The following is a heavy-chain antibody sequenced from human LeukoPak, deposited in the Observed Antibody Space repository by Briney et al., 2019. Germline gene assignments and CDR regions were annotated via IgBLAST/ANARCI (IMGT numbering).Heavy chain of an antibody. CDR2: IKQDGSEK. V-gene: IGHV3-7*01. CDR3: ARDPIGMGRVYYYYYMDV. CDR1: GFTFSSYG. D-gene: IGHD1-26*01. Sequence: GGSLRLSCAASGFTFSSYGMSWVRQAPGKGLEWVANIKQDGSEKYYVDSVKGRFTISRDNAKNSLYLQMNSLRAEDTAVYYCARDPIGMGRVYYYYYMDVWGKGTTVTVSS. J-gene: IGHJ6*03.